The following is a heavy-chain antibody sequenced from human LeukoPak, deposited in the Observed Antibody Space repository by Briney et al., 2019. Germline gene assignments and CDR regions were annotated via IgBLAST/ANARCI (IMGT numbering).Heavy chain of an antibody. CDR3: ARGRSGYPPKYYFDY. CDR1: GFTFSSYA. Sequence: PGGSLRLSCAASGFTFSSYAMSWVRQAPGKGLEWVSAISGSGGSTYYADSVKGRFTISRDNSKNTLYLQMNSLRAEDTAVYYCARGRSGYPPKYYFDYWGQGTLVTVSS. D-gene: IGHD3-22*01. V-gene: IGHV3-23*01. J-gene: IGHJ4*02. CDR2: ISGSGGST.